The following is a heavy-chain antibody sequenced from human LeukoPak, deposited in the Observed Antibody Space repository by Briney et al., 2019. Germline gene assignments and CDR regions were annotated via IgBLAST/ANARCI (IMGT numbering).Heavy chain of an antibody. CDR2: ISAYNGNT. CDR1: GYTFTSYG. J-gene: IGHJ5*02. V-gene: IGHV1-18*01. D-gene: IGHD2-2*01. Sequence: ASVKVSCKASGYTFTSYGISWVRQAPGQGLEWMGWISAYNGNTNYAQKLQGRVTMTTDTSTSTAYMELRSLRSDDTAVYYSAREGCSSTSCGWFDPWGQGTLVTVSS. CDR3: AREGCSSTSCGWFDP.